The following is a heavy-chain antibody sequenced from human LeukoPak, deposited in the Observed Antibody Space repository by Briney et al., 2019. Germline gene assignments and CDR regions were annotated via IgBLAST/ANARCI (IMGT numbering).Heavy chain of an antibody. CDR3: ARKRELDY. CDR1: GFTVSSNY. Sequence: HPGGSLRLSCAASGFTVSSNYMSGVRQAPGKGLEWVSIIYSGGSTFYADSAKGRFTISRDNAKNTLYLQTNSLRAEDTAVYYCARKRELDYWGQGTLVTVSS. D-gene: IGHD1-26*01. J-gene: IGHJ4*02. V-gene: IGHV3-53*01. CDR2: IYSGGST.